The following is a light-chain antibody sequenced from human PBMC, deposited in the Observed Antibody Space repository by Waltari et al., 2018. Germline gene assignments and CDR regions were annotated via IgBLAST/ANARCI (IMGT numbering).Light chain of an antibody. CDR1: QSVSSK. V-gene: IGKV3-15*01. J-gene: IGKJ1*01. CDR3: QQNSYWPRT. Sequence: ETVMTQSPATLSVSPGERATLSCRTSQSVSSKLAWYQQKPGQAPRLLIYGASTRATDIPARFSGGGSGTEFTLIISSLQSEDFAVYFCQQNSYWPRTFGRGTKVEIK. CDR2: GAS.